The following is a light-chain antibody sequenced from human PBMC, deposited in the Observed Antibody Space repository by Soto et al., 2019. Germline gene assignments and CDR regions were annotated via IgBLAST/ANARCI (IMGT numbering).Light chain of an antibody. V-gene: IGKV1-5*03. CDR1: ESISDW. CDR2: KAS. CDR3: QQYSTSSIS. J-gene: IGKJ5*01. Sequence: DSQMTQSPSTLSASVGDRVTFTCRASESISDWLVWYHQRPGKPPKLLIYKASRLESGVPSRFSGSASGTEFTLTITSLQPDDFGTYYCQQYSTSSISFGPGTRLEIK.